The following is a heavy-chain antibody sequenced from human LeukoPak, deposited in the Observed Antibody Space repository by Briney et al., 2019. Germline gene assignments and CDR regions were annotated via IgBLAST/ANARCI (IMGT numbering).Heavy chain of an antibody. CDR3: AKGGWLEKD. Sequence: PGGSLRLSCVASGFTFSTNGMSWVRQAPGKGLQWVSGIAVSDGRTYYADSVKGRFTISRDNSKNTLYLQMNSLRAEDTAVYYCAKGGWLEKDWGQGTLVTVSS. D-gene: IGHD3-22*01. V-gene: IGHV3-23*01. J-gene: IGHJ1*01. CDR1: GFTFSTNG. CDR2: IAVSDGRT.